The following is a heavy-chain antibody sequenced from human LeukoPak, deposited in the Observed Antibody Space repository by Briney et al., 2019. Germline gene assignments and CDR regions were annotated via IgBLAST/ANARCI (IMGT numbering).Heavy chain of an antibody. CDR1: GFTFSSYS. Sequence: PGGSLRLSCAASGFTFSSYSMNWVRQAPGKGLEWVSSISSSSSYIYYADSVKGRFTISRDNAKNSLYLQMNSLRAEDTAAYYCARAVRFLDRFDPWGQGTLVTVSS. D-gene: IGHD3-3*01. CDR3: ARAVRFLDRFDP. V-gene: IGHV3-21*01. J-gene: IGHJ5*02. CDR2: ISSSSSYI.